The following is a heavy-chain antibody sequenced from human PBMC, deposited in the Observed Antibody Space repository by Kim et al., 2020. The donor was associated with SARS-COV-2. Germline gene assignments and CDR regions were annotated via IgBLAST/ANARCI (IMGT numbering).Heavy chain of an antibody. Sequence: ASVKVSCKASGYTFTSYAMHWVRQAPGQRLEWMGWINAGNGNTKYSQKFQGRVTITRDTSASTAYMELSSLRSEDTAVYYCARVITMIVGFDYWGQGTLVTVSS. CDR3: ARVITMIVGFDY. J-gene: IGHJ4*02. V-gene: IGHV1-3*01. CDR1: GYTFTSYA. D-gene: IGHD3-22*01. CDR2: INAGNGNT.